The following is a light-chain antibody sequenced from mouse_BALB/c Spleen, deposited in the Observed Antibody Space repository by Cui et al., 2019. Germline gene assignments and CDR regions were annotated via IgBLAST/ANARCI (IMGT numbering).Light chain of an antibody. V-gene: IGKV4-61*01. CDR3: QQYHSYRT. J-gene: IGKJ1*01. Sequence: QIVLTQSPAIMSASPGEKVTISCSASARVSYMYWYQQKPGSSPKPWIYRTSNLASGVPARFSGSGSGTSYSLTISSMEAEDAATYYCQQYHSYRTFGGGTKLEIK. CDR1: ARVSY. CDR2: RTS.